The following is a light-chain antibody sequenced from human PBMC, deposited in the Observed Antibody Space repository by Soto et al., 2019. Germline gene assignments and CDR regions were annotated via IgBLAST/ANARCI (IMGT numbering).Light chain of an antibody. J-gene: IGKJ2*01. V-gene: IGKV3-15*01. Sequence: EIQMTQSPSTLSLSPGERAAISCRASQSINSDLAWYQQKPGQPPRLLIYGASTRDTGVPARFTGSESGSEFTLTISGLQSEDFAIYYCQQGYNWPLTFGQGTRLEI. CDR3: QQGYNWPLT. CDR2: GAS. CDR1: QSINSD.